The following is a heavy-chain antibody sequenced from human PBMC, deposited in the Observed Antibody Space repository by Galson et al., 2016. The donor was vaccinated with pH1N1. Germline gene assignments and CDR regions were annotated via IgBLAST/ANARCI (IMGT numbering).Heavy chain of an antibody. J-gene: IGHJ5*02. CDR1: GFNFNNYG. CDR2: VNGAGRVT. D-gene: IGHD2-2*01. Sequence: SLRLSCAASGFNFNNYGMTWVRQAPGRGLEWVSNVNGAGRVTYYADSVKGRFTISRDNSKNTMYLQMNNLSAEDTAVYYCAKDLPTSWDFDPWGQGTRVTVSS. CDR3: AKDLPTSWDFDP. V-gene: IGHV3-23*01.